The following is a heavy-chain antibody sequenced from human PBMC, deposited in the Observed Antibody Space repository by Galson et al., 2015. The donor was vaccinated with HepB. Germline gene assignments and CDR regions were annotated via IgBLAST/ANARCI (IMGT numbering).Heavy chain of an antibody. CDR2: ISYDAIHK. CDR3: ARDADPVRGLIKGTLDY. V-gene: IGHV3-30*03. D-gene: IGHD3-10*01. Sequence: SLRLSCAASGFTFSGYGMHWVRRAPGKGLEWVALISYDAIHKYYADSVKGRFTISRDNSKNTLYLQMNSLGAEDTAVYYCARDADPVRGLIKGTLDYWGQGTLVTVSS. J-gene: IGHJ4*02. CDR1: GFTFSGYG.